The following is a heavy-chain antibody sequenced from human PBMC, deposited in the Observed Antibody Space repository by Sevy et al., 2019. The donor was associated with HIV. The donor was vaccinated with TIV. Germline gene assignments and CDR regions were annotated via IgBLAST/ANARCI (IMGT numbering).Heavy chain of an antibody. V-gene: IGHV3-23*01. CDR3: ARKYDSSGYFDY. CDR2: ISGSGGSGDKT. Sequence: GGSLRLSCAASGFTFSSYAMNWVRQAPGKGLEWVSGISGSGGSGDKTNYADSVKGRFKMSRDDSKNSLYLQLNGLRADDTAIYYCARKYDSSGYFDYWGQGTLVTVSS. D-gene: IGHD3-22*01. J-gene: IGHJ4*02. CDR1: GFTFSSYA.